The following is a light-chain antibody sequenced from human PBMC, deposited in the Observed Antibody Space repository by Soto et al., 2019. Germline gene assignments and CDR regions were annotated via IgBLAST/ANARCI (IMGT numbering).Light chain of an antibody. CDR3: QQYYSYPLPIT. V-gene: IGKV1-8*01. CDR2: AAS. J-gene: IGKJ5*01. CDR1: QGISSY. Sequence: AIRMTQSPSSLSASTGDRVTITCRASQGISSYLAWYQQKPGKAPKLLIYAASTLQSGVTSRFSGSGSGTDFTLTISCLQSEDFATYYCQQYYSYPLPITFGQGTRLEIK.